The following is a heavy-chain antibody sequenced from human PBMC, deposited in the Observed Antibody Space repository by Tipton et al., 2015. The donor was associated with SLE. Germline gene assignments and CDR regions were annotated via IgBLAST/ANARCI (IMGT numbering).Heavy chain of an antibody. D-gene: IGHD2-2*01. CDR3: ARGGTEYPFDF. CDR2: IHHTGST. Sequence: SLRLSCAVSGGPISSGNWWSWVRQPPGRGLEWIGEIHHTGSTSYTPSLKSRVIISVDKSKNQFSLNLSSVTAADTAVYYCARGGTEYPFDFWGQGTMVTVSS. V-gene: IGHV4-4*02. J-gene: IGHJ3*01. CDR1: GGPISSGNW.